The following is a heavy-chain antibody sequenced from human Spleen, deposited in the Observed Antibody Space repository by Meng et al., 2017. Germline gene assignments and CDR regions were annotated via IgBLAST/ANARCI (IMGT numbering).Heavy chain of an antibody. D-gene: IGHD1-14*01. CDR1: GYTFTSYD. CDR3: ARQRLTGNWFDP. Sequence: QGQRVQSGVEVKKPGASVNVSCMASGYTFTSYDINWVRQATGQGLEWMGWMNPNSGNTGYAQKFQGRVTMTRNTSISTAYMELSSLRSEDTAVYYCARQRLTGNWFDPWGQGTLVTVSS. J-gene: IGHJ5*02. V-gene: IGHV1-8*01. CDR2: MNPNSGNT.